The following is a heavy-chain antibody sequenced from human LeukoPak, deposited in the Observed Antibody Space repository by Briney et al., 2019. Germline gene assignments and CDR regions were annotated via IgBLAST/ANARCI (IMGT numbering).Heavy chain of an antibody. CDR3: ARHLPYYYDSSGYSS. D-gene: IGHD3-22*01. Sequence: SETLSLTCTVSGGSISSSSYYWGWIRQPPGKGLEWIGSIYYSGSTYYNPSLKSRVTISVDTSKNQFSLKLSSVTAADTAVYYCARHLPYYYDSSGYSSWGQGTLVTVX. J-gene: IGHJ5*02. V-gene: IGHV4-39*01. CDR1: GGSISSSSYY. CDR2: IYYSGST.